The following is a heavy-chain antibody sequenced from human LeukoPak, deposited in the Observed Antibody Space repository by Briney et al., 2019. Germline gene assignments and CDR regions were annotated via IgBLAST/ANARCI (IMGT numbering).Heavy chain of an antibody. CDR1: EFTFSSYS. J-gene: IGHJ5*02. CDR2: ISSTASSI. CDR3: ARDVTYHGGDWFDP. V-gene: IGHV3-48*04. Sequence: GGSLRLSCAASEFTFSSYSMSWVRQAPGKGLEWVSYISSTASSIYYADSVKGRSTISRDNAKNSLYLQMNSLRAEDTAVYYCARDVTYHGGDWFDPWGQGTLVTVSS. D-gene: IGHD4-23*01.